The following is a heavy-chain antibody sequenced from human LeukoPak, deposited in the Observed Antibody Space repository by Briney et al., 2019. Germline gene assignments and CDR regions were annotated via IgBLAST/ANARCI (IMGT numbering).Heavy chain of an antibody. J-gene: IGHJ4*02. CDR3: AKDLFGSGSYEY. CDR1: GFSFSTAD. CDR2: LRSGGNDK. Sequence: GGSLRLSCAASGFSFSTADMHWVRQAPGKGLAWVAFLRSGGNDKYYAGSVKGRFTISRDNSKNTLFLQMNSLRAEDTAVYYCAKDLFGSGSYEYWGQGTLVTVSS. D-gene: IGHD3-10*01. V-gene: IGHV3-30*02.